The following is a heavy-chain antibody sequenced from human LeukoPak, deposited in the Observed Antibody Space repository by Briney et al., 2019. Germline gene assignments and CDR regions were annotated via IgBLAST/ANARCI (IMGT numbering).Heavy chain of an antibody. J-gene: IGHJ4*02. CDR3: ARDHDYGPDY. V-gene: IGHV1-2*02. D-gene: IGHD4/OR15-4a*01. CDR1: GYTFTVHY. CDR2: IKPDSGAT. Sequence: ASLKVSCKASGYTFTVHYLHWLRRAPGQGLEWMGWIKPDSGATNFAQNFQGRVTMTSDTSINTAYMELSSLTSDDTAMYYCARDHDYGPDYWGQGTLVTVSA.